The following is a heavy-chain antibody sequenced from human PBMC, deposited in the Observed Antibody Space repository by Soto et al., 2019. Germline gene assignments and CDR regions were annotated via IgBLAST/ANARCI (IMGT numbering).Heavy chain of an antibody. V-gene: IGHV3-30-3*01. J-gene: IGHJ6*02. CDR2: ISYDGSDK. Sequence: QVQLVESGGGVVQPGRSLRLSCAASGFTFTTYAMHWVRQAPGKGLEWVAVISYDGSDKYYADSVKGRFTISRGNSKNTLYLQMNSLRAEDTAVYYCARDYYRFNSGYGFSMDVWGQGTTVNVAS. D-gene: IGHD5-12*01. CDR3: ARDYYRFNSGYGFSMDV. CDR1: GFTFTTYA.